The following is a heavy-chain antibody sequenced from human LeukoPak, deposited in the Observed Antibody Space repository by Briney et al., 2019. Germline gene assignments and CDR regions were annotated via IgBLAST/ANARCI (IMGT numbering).Heavy chain of an antibody. CDR2: IYHSGST. V-gene: IGHV4-38-2*02. D-gene: IGHD4-11*01. Sequence: SETLSLTCIVSGYSITSGYYWGWIRQPPGKGLEWIGSIYHSGSTNYNPSLKSRVTISVDTSKNQFSLRLNSVTAADTAVYYCARGNLWDYRRYYYYMDVWGKGTTVTVSS. CDR3: ARGNLWDYRRYYYYMDV. J-gene: IGHJ6*03. CDR1: GYSITSGYY.